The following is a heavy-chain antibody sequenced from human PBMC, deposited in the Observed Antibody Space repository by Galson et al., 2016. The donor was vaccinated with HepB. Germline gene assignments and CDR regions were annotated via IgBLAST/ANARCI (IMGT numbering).Heavy chain of an antibody. D-gene: IGHD3-3*01. CDR3: VKDRPSFGVMTLRPES. J-gene: IGHJ5*02. Sequence: SLRLSCAASGFTFSSYGMHWVRQAPGKGLEWVAGISYDGNIKDYGDSVKGRFTLSRDNPWGTVYLELKSVRAEDSAVYYCVKDRPSFGVMTLRPESWGQGTLVVVSS. CDR2: ISYDGNIK. CDR1: GFTFSSYG. V-gene: IGHV3-30*18.